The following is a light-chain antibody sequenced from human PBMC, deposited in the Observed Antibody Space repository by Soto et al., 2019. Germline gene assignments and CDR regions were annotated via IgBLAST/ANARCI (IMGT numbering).Light chain of an antibody. CDR1: QSVSSY. V-gene: IGKV3-11*01. Sequence: EIVLTQSPATLSLSPGERATLSCRASQSVSSYLAWYQQKPGQAPRLLIYDVSNRATGIPARFSGSGSGTDFTLTISSLEPEDFAVYYFQQRSNWPRFTFGPGTKGDIK. CDR2: DVS. CDR3: QQRSNWPRFT. J-gene: IGKJ3*01.